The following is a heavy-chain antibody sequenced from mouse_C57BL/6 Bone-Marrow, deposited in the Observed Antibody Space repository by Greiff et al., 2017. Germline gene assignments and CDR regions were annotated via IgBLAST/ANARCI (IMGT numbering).Heavy chain of an antibody. J-gene: IGHJ1*03. V-gene: IGHV1-74*01. CDR1: GYTFTSYW. CDR2: IHPSDSDT. Sequence: QVQLQQPGAELVKPGASVKVSCKASGYTFTSYWMHWVKQRPGPGLAWIGRIHPSDSDTNYNQKFKGKATLTVDKSTSTSYMQLSSLTSEDSAVYYCAIKAFYYYASSWYFDVWGTGTTVTVSS. D-gene: IGHD1-1*01. CDR3: AIKAFYYYASSWYFDV.